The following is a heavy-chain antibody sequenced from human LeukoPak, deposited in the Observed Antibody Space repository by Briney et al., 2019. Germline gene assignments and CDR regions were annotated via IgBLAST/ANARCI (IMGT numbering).Heavy chain of an antibody. CDR3: AKCRSGYDILTGYDY. J-gene: IGHJ4*02. V-gene: IGHV3-30*18. CDR1: GFTFSNYG. CDR2: ISYDGSNK. Sequence: GGSLRLSCAASGFTFSNYGMHWVRQAPGKGLEWVAVISYDGSNKYYADSVKGRFTISRDNSKNTLYLQMNSLRTEDTAVYYCAKCRSGYDILTGYDYWGQR. D-gene: IGHD3-9*01.